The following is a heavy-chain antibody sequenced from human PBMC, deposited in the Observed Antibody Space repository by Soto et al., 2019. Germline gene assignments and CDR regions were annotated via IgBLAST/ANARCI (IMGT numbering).Heavy chain of an antibody. CDR1: GFTFSSYA. D-gene: IGHD5-12*01. Sequence: GGSLRLSCAASGFTFSSYAMHWVRQAPGKGLEWVAVISYDGSNKYYADSVKGRFTISRDNSKNTLYLQMNSLRAEDTAVYYCARDSGYDSFVGAFDIWAQGTMVTVSS. J-gene: IGHJ3*02. V-gene: IGHV3-30-3*01. CDR3: ARDSGYDSFVGAFDI. CDR2: ISYDGSNK.